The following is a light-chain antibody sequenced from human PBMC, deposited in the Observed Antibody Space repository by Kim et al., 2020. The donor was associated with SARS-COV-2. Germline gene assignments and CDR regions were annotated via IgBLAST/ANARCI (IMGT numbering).Light chain of an antibody. V-gene: IGKV1-8*01. CDR1: QGISSY. Sequence: ASTGDRVTITCRASQGISSYLAWYQQKPGKAPKLLIYAASTLQSGVPSRFSGSGSGTDFTLTISCLQSEDFATYYCQQYYSFPWTFGQGTKVEIK. CDR3: QQYYSFPWT. CDR2: AAS. J-gene: IGKJ1*01.